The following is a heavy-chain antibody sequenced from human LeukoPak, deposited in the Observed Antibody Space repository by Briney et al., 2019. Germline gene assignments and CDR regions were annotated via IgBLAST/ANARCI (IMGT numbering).Heavy chain of an antibody. J-gene: IGHJ4*02. CDR2: FDPEDGET. D-gene: IGHD3-22*01. CDR1: GYTLTELS. CDR3: ARGSNIRRGVVVSLDY. V-gene: IGHV1-24*01. Sequence: GASVKVSCKVSGYTLTELSMHWVRQAPGKGLEWMGGFDPEDGETIYAQKFQGRVTMTEDTSTDTAYVELSSLRSDDTAVYYCARGSNIRRGVVVSLDYWGQGTLVTVSS.